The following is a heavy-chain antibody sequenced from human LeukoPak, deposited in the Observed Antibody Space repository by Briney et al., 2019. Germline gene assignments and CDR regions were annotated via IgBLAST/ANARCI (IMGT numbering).Heavy chain of an antibody. Sequence: PGGSLRLSCAASGFTFSRYSMNWVRQAPGKGLEWVSYISDSGNTIHYADSVKGRVTISRDNAKNSLFLQMNSLRVEDTSVFYCARDQGGYNYGRGYFDYWGRGTLVTVSS. V-gene: IGHV3-48*01. CDR2: ISDSGNTI. J-gene: IGHJ4*02. D-gene: IGHD5-24*01. CDR1: GFTFSRYS. CDR3: ARDQGGYNYGRGYFDY.